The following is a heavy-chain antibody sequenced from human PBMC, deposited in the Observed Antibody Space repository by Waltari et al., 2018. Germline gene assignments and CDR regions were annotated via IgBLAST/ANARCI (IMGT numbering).Heavy chain of an antibody. Sequence: QVQLQESGPGLLRPSQTLSLTCPFPCGSITSGAFYWSWVRQAPGKALEWIGDIYYIGRSFYNPSLKSRITMSVVSSENQFSLSLSSVTAADTAIYYCARAWPFYYDNDGNYNNYFDSWGQGTLVTVSS. CDR1: CGSITSGAFY. CDR3: ARAWPFYYDNDGNYNNYFDS. V-gene: IGHV4-30-4*01. D-gene: IGHD3-22*01. CDR2: IYYIGRS. J-gene: IGHJ4*02.